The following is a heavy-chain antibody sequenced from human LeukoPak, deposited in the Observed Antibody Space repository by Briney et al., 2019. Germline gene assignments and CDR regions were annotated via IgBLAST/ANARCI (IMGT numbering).Heavy chain of an antibody. CDR3: ARVDSSGYFDY. Sequence: SETLSLTCTVSGGSIRSSLYYWAWIRQPPGKGLEWIGYIYYSGSTNYNPSLKSRVTISVDTSKNQFSLKLSSVTAADTAVYYCARVDSSGYFDYWGQGTLVTVSS. CDR2: IYYSGST. D-gene: IGHD6-6*01. CDR1: GGSIRSSLYY. V-gene: IGHV4-61*05. J-gene: IGHJ4*02.